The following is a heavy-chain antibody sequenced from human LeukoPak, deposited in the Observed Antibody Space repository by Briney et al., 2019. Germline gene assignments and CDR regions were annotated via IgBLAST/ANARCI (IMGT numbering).Heavy chain of an antibody. Sequence: ASVKVSCKASGGTFSSYAISWVRQAPGQGLEWMGWINPNSGGTNYAQKFQGGVTMTRDTSISTAYMELSRLRPDDTAVYHCARDPDYYDTSGYFHFDYWGQGTLVTVSS. CDR2: INPNSGGT. CDR1: GGTFSSYA. J-gene: IGHJ4*02. D-gene: IGHD3-22*01. CDR3: ARDPDYYDTSGYFHFDY. V-gene: IGHV1-2*02.